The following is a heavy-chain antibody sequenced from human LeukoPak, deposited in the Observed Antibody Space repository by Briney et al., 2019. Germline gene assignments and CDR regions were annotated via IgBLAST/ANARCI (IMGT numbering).Heavy chain of an antibody. CDR3: ARHLGGYTHFDY. D-gene: IGHD3-22*01. CDR2: IDPSDSYT. V-gene: IGHV5-10-1*01. Sequence: GESLRISCKGSGYIFTNHWITWVRQMPGKGLECVGKIDPSDSYTNYSPSFQGHVTISADKSINTAYLQWSSLEASDTAIYFCARHLGGYTHFDYWGQGTLVTVSS. CDR1: GYIFTNHW. J-gene: IGHJ4*02.